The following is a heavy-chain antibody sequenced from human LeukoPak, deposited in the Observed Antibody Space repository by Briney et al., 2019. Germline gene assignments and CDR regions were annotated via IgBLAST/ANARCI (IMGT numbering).Heavy chain of an antibody. CDR3: ARVAGWSYYYDSSGYYYPGSFDY. Sequence: SETLSLTCAIYGGSFSGYYWSWIREPPGKGLEWIGEINHSGSTNYNPSLKSRVTISVDTSKNQFSLKLSSVTAADTAVYYCARVAGWSYYYDSSGYYYPGSFDYWGQGTLVTVSS. V-gene: IGHV4-34*01. D-gene: IGHD3-22*01. J-gene: IGHJ4*02. CDR1: GGSFSGYY. CDR2: INHSGST.